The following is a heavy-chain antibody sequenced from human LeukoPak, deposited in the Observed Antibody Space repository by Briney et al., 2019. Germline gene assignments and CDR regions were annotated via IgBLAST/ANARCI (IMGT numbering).Heavy chain of an antibody. J-gene: IGHJ4*02. V-gene: IGHV3-48*04. CDR3: ARVNLGLVGATGPFDY. CDR1: GFTFSSYS. Sequence: PGGSLRLSCAASGFTFSSYSMNWVRQAPGKGLEWVSYISSSSSTIYYADSMKGRFTISRDNAKNSLYLQINGLRAEDTAVYFCARVNLGLVGATGPFDYWGQGTLVTVSS. D-gene: IGHD1-26*01. CDR2: ISSSSSTI.